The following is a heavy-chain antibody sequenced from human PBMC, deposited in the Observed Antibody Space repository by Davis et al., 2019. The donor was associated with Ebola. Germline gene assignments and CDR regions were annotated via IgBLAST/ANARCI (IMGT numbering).Heavy chain of an antibody. J-gene: IGHJ4*02. CDR3: ARAQFPTTSDH. Sequence: SVKVSCKASGFTFTSSAMQWVRQARGQRLEWIGWIVVGSGNTNYAQKFQERVTITRDMSTSTAYMEVGSLRSDDTAVYYCARAQFPTTSDHWGQGTLVTVSS. D-gene: IGHD1-1*01. CDR2: IVVGSGNT. V-gene: IGHV1-58*02. CDR1: GFTFTSSA.